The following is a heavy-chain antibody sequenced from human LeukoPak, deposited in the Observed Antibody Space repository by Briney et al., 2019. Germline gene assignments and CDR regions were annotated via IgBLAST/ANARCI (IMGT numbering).Heavy chain of an antibody. CDR3: ARVPDIMISIGQVISYFDY. CDR2: INHSGGT. D-gene: IGHD3-16*02. J-gene: IGHJ4*02. CDR1: DGSFRDHY. V-gene: IGHV4-34*01. Sequence: SETLSLTCSVYDGSFRDHYWTWIRQPPGKGLEWIAEINHSGGTDYNPCLRSRATISVDTSKKEFSLQLTSVTAADTGVYCCARVPDIMISIGQVISYFDYWGQGLLVTVSS.